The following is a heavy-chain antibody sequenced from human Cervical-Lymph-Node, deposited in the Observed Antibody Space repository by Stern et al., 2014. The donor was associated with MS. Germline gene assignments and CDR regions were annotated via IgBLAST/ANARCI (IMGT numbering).Heavy chain of an antibody. Sequence: QVKLQESGPGLVKPSGTLSLTCAVSGGSVSSTNWWSWVRQSPGKGLEWIGNIYHSGASNYRPSLRSRFSIALDNSKNHLSLHLTSVTAADTAVYYCARERQQYCNSEGCSYWYFDLWGRGTLVTVSS. CDR2: IYHSGAS. CDR1: GGSVSSTNW. J-gene: IGHJ2*01. CDR3: ARERQQYCNSEGCSYWYFDL. D-gene: IGHD2/OR15-2a*01. V-gene: IGHV4-4*02.